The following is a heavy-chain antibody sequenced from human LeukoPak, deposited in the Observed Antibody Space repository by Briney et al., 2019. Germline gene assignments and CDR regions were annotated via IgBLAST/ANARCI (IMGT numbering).Heavy chain of an antibody. V-gene: IGHV3-74*01. J-gene: IGHJ6*03. D-gene: IGHD6-13*01. CDR2: INSDGSST. CDR1: GFTFSSYW. Sequence: GGSLRLSCAASGFTFSSYWMHWVRQAPGKGLVWVSRINSDGSSTSYADSVKGRFTISRDNAKNTLYLQMNSLRAEDTAVYYCARVGSSWPRSGYYYYMDVWGKGTTVTVSS. CDR3: ARVGSSWPRSGYYYYMDV.